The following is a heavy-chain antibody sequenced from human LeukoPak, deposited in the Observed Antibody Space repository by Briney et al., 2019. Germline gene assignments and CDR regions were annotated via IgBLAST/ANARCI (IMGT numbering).Heavy chain of an antibody. Sequence: GGSLRLSCAASGFTFSSYAMSWVRQAPGKGLEWVSSISGSGGSTYYADSVKGRFTISRDNSKNTLYLQMNSLRAEDTAVYYCAKLDMITFGPLDYWGQGTLVTVSS. J-gene: IGHJ4*02. V-gene: IGHV3-23*01. D-gene: IGHD3-16*01. CDR1: GFTFSSYA. CDR2: ISGSGGST. CDR3: AKLDMITFGPLDY.